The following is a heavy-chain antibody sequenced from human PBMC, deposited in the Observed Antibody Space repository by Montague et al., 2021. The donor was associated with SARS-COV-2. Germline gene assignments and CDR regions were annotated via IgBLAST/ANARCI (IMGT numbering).Heavy chain of an antibody. CDR2: IHHSGTT. D-gene: IGHD2-2*01. CDR3: ARQGGPAGKHWFDP. J-gene: IGHJ5*02. V-gene: IGHV4-39*01. CDR1: GGSVSGTSYY. Sequence: SETLSLTCTVSGGSVSGTSYYWAWIRQPPGKGLELIVNIHHSGTTFYNLSLKSRVTISVDTSKNEVSLKLNSVTAADTAVYYCARQGGPAGKHWFDPWGQGTLVTVSS.